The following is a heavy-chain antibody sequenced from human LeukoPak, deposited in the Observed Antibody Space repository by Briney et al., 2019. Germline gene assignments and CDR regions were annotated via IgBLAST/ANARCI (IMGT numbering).Heavy chain of an antibody. Sequence: ASVKVSCKASGGTFSSYAISWVRQAPGQGLEWMGGIIPIFGAANYAQKFQGRVTITADKSTSTAYMELSSLRSEDTAVYYCARTYSTTVVTHFDIWGQGTMVTVSS. D-gene: IGHD4-23*01. V-gene: IGHV1-69*06. CDR3: ARTYSTTVVTHFDI. J-gene: IGHJ3*02. CDR1: GGTFSSYA. CDR2: IIPIFGAA.